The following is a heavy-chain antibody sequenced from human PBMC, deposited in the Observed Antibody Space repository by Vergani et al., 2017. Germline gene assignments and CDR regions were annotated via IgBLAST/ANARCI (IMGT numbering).Heavy chain of an antibody. V-gene: IGHV4-59*01. Sequence: QVQLQESGPGLVKPSETLSLTCTVSGGSISSYYWSWIRQPPGKGLEWIGYIYYTGSTTYNPPPKSRVTISVDTSKNQFSLKLSSVTAADTAVYYCARGTNSISSGWYGGWFDPWGQGTLVTVSS. CDR2: IYYTGST. J-gene: IGHJ5*02. CDR3: ARGTNSISSGWYGGWFDP. CDR1: GGSISSYY. D-gene: IGHD6-19*01.